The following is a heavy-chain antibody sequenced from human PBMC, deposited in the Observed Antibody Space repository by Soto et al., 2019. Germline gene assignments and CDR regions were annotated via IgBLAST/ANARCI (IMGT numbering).Heavy chain of an antibody. CDR2: IYYSGST. V-gene: IGHV4-39*01. CDR3: ARHGVGYYDPDLDRPGSYYYYGMDV. D-gene: IGHD3-3*01. Sequence: PSETLSLTCTVSGGSISSSSYYWGWIRQPPGKGLEWIGSIYYSGSTYYNPSLKSRVTISVDTSKNQFSLKLSSVTAADTAVYYCARHGVGYYDPDLDRPGSYYYYGMDVWGQGTTVTVSS. CDR1: GGSISSSSYY. J-gene: IGHJ6*02.